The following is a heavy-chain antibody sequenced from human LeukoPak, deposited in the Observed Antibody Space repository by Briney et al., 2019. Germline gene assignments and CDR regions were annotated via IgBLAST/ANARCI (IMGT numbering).Heavy chain of an antibody. CDR1: GGSFSGYY. J-gene: IGHJ6*02. Sequence: PSETLSLTCAVYGGSFSGYYWSWIRQPPGKGLEWIGEINHSGSTNYNPSLKSRVTISVDMSKNQFSLKLSSVTAADTAVYYCARGYSSSWYRYYYYYYGMDVWGQGTTVTVSS. CDR2: INHSGST. CDR3: ARGYSSSWYRYYYYYYGMDV. V-gene: IGHV4-34*01. D-gene: IGHD6-13*01.